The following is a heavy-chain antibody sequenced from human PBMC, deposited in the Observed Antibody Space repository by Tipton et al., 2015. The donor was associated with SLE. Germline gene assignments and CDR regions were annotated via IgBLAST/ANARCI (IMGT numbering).Heavy chain of an antibody. V-gene: IGHV3-33*01. Sequence: RSLRLSCAASGFTFSSYGMHWVRQAPGKGLEWAAVLWYDGSNKYYADSVKGRFTISRDNSKNTLYLQMNSLRAEDTAVYYCARVALAAAGWGWFDPWGQGTLVTVSS. J-gene: IGHJ5*02. CDR1: GFTFSSYG. D-gene: IGHD6-13*01. CDR3: ARVALAAAGWGWFDP. CDR2: LWYDGSNK.